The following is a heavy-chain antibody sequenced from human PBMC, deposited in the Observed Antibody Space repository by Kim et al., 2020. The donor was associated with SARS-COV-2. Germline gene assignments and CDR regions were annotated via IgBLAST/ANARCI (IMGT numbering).Heavy chain of an antibody. CDR3: VIAAFLSVNYRADY. V-gene: IGHV3-23*01. D-gene: IGHD1-26*01. Sequence: GGSLRLSCVASGFTFGSYAMTWVRQAPGKGLEWVSAISGSGDNTFYADSVKGRFTISRDNFKNTLYLQMNSLRAEDTAVYYWVIAAFLSVNYRADYWGQGTLVTVSS. CDR2: ISGSGDNT. CDR1: GFTFGSYA. J-gene: IGHJ4*02.